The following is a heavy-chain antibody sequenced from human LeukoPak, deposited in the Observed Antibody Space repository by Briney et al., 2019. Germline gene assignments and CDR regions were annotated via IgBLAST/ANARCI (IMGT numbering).Heavy chain of an antibody. CDR3: ARGHYKRITMIVVVKTLNNWFDP. V-gene: IGHV1-8*01. CDR2: MNPNSGNT. J-gene: IGHJ5*02. D-gene: IGHD3-22*01. Sequence: ASVTVSCKASGYTFTSYDINWVRQATGQGLEWMGWMNPNSGNTGYAQKFQGRVTMTRNTSISTAYMELSSLRSEDTAVYYCARGHYKRITMIVVVKTLNNWFDPWGQGTLVTVSS. CDR1: GYTFTSYD.